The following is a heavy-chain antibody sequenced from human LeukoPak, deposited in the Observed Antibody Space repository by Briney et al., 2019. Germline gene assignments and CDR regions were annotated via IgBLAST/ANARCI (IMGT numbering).Heavy chain of an antibody. CDR1: GFTFSSYS. CDR3: ATDSSWTPHRVY. V-gene: IGHV3-48*04. Sequence: GGSLRLSCAASGFTFSSYSMNWVRQAPGKGLEWVSYISSSSSIIYYVDSVKGRFTISRDNAKNSLYLQMNSLRAEDTAVYYCATDSSWTPHRVYWGQGTLVTVSS. D-gene: IGHD6-13*01. CDR2: ISSSSSII. J-gene: IGHJ4*02.